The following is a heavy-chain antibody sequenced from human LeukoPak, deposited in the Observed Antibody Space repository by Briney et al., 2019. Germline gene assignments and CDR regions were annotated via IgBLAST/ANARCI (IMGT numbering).Heavy chain of an antibody. CDR1: GYSISNDYY. D-gene: IGHD4-11*01. CDR2: IYHSGSG. CDR3: ARGTTVTTSGMDV. Sequence: PSDTLSLTCAVSGYSISNDYYWGWIRQPPGRGLEWIGHIYHSGSGYYNPSLKSRVAMSVDTSKNQFSLKLSSVTAADTAVYYCARGTTVTTSGMDVWGQGTTVTVSS. J-gene: IGHJ6*02. V-gene: IGHV4-28*03.